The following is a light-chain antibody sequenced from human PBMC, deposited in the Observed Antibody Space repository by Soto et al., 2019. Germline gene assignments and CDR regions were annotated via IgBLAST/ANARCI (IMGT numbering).Light chain of an antibody. CDR2: DAS. V-gene: IGKV3-11*01. CDR3: QQRSNWVFT. J-gene: IGKJ3*01. CDR1: QSVSSY. Sequence: EIVLTQSPATLSLSPGERATLSCRASQSVSSYLAWYQQKPGQAPRLLIYDASNRATGIPARFSGSGSGTDFTLTISSLEPEDFAVYYCQQRSNWVFTFGPGTTLDIK.